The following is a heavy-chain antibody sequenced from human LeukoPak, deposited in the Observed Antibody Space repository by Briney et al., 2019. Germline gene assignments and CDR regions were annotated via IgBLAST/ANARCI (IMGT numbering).Heavy chain of an antibody. CDR2: IKQDGSEK. CDR1: GFTFSSYW. CDR3: ARVSPSDWYEGDY. V-gene: IGHV3-7*04. J-gene: IGHJ4*02. D-gene: IGHD6-19*01. Sequence: GGSLRLSCAASGFTFSSYWMSWVRQAPGKGLEWVANIKQDGSEKYYVDSVKGRFTISRDNAKNSLYLQMNSLRAEDTAVYYCARVSPSDWYEGDYWGQGTLVTVSS.